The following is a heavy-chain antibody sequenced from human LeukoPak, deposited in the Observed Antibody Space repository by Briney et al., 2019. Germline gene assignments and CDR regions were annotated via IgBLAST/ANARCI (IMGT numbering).Heavy chain of an antibody. V-gene: IGHV5-51*01. Sequence: GESLKISCQGSGYSFTNNWIGWVRQMPGKGLEWMAIVYPGDSDTRYSPSFQGQVTISADKSISTAYLQWSSLKASDTAMYYCARPSYYGSGKIDYWGQGTLVTVSS. D-gene: IGHD3-10*01. CDR3: ARPSYYGSGKIDY. CDR1: GYSFTNNW. CDR2: VYPGDSDT. J-gene: IGHJ4*02.